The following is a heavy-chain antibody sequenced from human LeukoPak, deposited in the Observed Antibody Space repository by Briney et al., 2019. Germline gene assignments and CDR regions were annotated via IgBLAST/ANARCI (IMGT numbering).Heavy chain of an antibody. CDR2: VYHSGST. D-gene: IGHD1-26*01. J-gene: IGHJ5*02. V-gene: IGHV4-4*02. Sequence: SGTLSLTCAVSGGSISSSDWWSWVRQPPGKGLEWIGEVYHSGSTKHNPSLMSRVTISVDTSKNQFSLKLSSVTAADTAVYYCARGLVGDGAGGLVPWGQGTLVTVSS. CDR1: GGSISSSDW. CDR3: ARGLVGDGAGGLVP.